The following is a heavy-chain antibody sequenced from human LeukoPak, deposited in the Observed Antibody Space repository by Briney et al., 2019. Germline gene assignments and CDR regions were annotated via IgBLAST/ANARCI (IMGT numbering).Heavy chain of an antibody. CDR1: GFTFTDYF. Sequence: GGSLRLSCVASGFTFTDYFMSWVRQAPGKGLEWVASIKHNGGEKYYVDSVKGRFTISRDNAKNSLYLELSSLRSEDTAVYYCARFSYRGLDYWGQGTLVTVSS. V-gene: IGHV3-7*01. CDR3: ARFSYRGLDY. J-gene: IGHJ4*02. CDR2: IKHNGGEK. D-gene: IGHD3-10*01.